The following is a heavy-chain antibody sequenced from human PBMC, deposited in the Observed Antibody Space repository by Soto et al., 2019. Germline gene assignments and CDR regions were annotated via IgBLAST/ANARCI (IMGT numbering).Heavy chain of an antibody. CDR3: ARSHYYYDSSGYYGWFDP. D-gene: IGHD3-22*01. Sequence: ASVKVSCKASGHTFTSYGISWVRQAPGQGLEWMGWISAYNGNTNYAQKLQGRVTMTTDTSTSTAHMELRSLRSDDTAVYYCARSHYYYDSSGYYGWFDPWGQGTLVTVSS. V-gene: IGHV1-18*01. J-gene: IGHJ5*02. CDR1: GHTFTSYG. CDR2: ISAYNGNT.